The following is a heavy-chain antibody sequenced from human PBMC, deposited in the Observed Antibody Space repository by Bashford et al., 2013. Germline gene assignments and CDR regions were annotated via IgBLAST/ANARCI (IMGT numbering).Heavy chain of an antibody. J-gene: IGHJ4*02. CDR3: ARDHQQWLVGVFDY. CDR1: GFIFDNFA. D-gene: IGHD6-19*01. V-gene: IGHV3-9*01. CDR2: ISWNSGSI. Sequence: VDSGGPVRLSCAASGFIFDNFAMSWVRQAPGKGLEWVSGISWNSGSIGYADSVKGRFTISRDNAKNTLYLQMNSLRAEDTAVYYCARDHQQWLVGVFDYWGQGTLVTVSS.